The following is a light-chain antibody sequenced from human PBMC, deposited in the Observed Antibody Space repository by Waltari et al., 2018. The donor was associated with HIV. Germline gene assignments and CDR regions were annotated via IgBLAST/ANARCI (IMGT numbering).Light chain of an antibody. CDR1: DSNIGSNT. CDR3: AAWDDSLNAYV. J-gene: IGLJ1*01. Sequence: QSVLTQPPSASGTPGQRVVISCSGSDSNIGSNTIKWFQQLPGSAPKVRVYSDDRRPSGVPDRSPWSKSGTSASLAISGVQSEDEADYYCAAWDDSLNAYVFGSRTKVTVL. V-gene: IGLV1-44*01. CDR2: SDD.